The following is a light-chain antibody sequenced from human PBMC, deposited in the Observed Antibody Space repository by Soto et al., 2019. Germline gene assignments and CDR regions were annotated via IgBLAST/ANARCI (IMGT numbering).Light chain of an antibody. Sequence: EIVMTQSPATLSVSPGERATLSCRAGQSVSSNLAWYQQKPGQSPRLLMYGASTRATGVPARFSGSGSGTEFTLIISSLQSEDFAVYYCQQYDNWPPLTFGGGTKVEIK. V-gene: IGKV3-15*01. CDR1: QSVSSN. J-gene: IGKJ4*01. CDR3: QQYDNWPPLT. CDR2: GAS.